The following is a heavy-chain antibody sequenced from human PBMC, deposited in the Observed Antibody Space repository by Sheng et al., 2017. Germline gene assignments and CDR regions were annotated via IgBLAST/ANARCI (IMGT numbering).Heavy chain of an antibody. D-gene: IGHD4-4*01. CDR3: ARDTVIVESSYGFXF. CDR1: GGSLRSSNFY. CDR2: IYHTGTA. J-gene: IGHJ4*02. V-gene: IGHV4-39*07. Sequence: QLQLHESGPRLVRPSETLSLTCTVSGGSLRSSNFYWGWVRQSPEKGLEWLGNIYHTGTANSNPSLRGRVTLSVDTSKNQFYLTLSAVTAADTAVYFCARDTVIVESSYGFXFWGQGTRVTVSS.